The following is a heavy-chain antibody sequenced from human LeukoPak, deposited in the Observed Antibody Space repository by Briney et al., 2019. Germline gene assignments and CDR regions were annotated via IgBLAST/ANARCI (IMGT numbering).Heavy chain of an antibody. V-gene: IGHV1-18*01. CDR2: ISAYNGNT. J-gene: IGHJ6*02. D-gene: IGHD6-13*01. CDR3: ASNEYSSSWYDGYYYGMDV. CDR1: GYTFTSYG. Sequence: ASVKVSCKASGYTFTSYGISWVRQAPGQGLEWMGWISAYNGNTNYAQKLQGRVTMTTDTSTSTAYMELRSLRSDDTAVYYCASNEYSSSWYDGYYYGMDVWGQGTTVTVPS.